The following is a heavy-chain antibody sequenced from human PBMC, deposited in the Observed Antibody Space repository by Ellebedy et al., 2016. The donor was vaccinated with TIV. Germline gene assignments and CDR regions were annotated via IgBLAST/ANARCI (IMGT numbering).Heavy chain of an antibody. V-gene: IGHV4-39*01. CDR1: GGSISSSSYY. CDR3: ARRRKGRTTFNWFDP. Sequence: SETLSLXCTVSGGSISSSSYYWGWIRQPPGKGLEWIGSIYYSGSTYYNPSLKSRVTISVDTSKNQFSLKLSSVTAADTAVYYCARRRKGRTTFNWFDPWGQGTLVTVSS. J-gene: IGHJ5*02. CDR2: IYYSGST. D-gene: IGHD2-2*01.